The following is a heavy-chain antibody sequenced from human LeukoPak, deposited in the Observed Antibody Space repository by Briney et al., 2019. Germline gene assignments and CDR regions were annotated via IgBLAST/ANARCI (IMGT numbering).Heavy chain of an antibody. J-gene: IGHJ3*02. Sequence: SVKVSCKASGGTLSSYAISWVRQAPGQGLEWMGGIFPMFEKANYAQKFQGRVTITADKSTNTGYMELSSLRSEDTAVYYCARGLQENLAWLQAFSAFDIWGQGTMVTVSS. CDR2: IFPMFEKA. V-gene: IGHV1-69*06. CDR3: ARGLQENLAWLQAFSAFDI. CDR1: GGTLSSYA. D-gene: IGHD6-19*01.